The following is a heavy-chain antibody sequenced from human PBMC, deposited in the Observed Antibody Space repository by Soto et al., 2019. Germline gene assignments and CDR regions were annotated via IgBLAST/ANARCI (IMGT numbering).Heavy chain of an antibody. D-gene: IGHD3-22*01. CDR2: IYPRDSDT. Sequence: GESLKISCKGSGYTFTSFWIGWVRQMPGKGLEWKGIIYPRDSDTRYSPSFQGQVTISADKSISTAYLQWSRLKASDTAMYYCARPASDYYDSSGPVDIWGQGTMVTVSS. V-gene: IGHV5-51*01. J-gene: IGHJ3*02. CDR3: ARPASDYYDSSGPVDI. CDR1: GYTFTSFW.